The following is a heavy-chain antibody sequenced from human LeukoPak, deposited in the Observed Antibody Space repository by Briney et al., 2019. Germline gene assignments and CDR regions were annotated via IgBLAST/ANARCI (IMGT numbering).Heavy chain of an antibody. Sequence: GGSLRLSCAASGFTFSSYAMSWVRQAPGKGLEWVSAISGSGGSTYYADSVKGRFTISRDNSKNTLYLQMNSLRAEDTAVYYCAKDSPHMFDWLLTPIPFDYWGQGTLVTVSS. CDR1: GFTFSSYA. D-gene: IGHD3-9*01. J-gene: IGHJ4*02. CDR2: ISGSGGST. V-gene: IGHV3-23*01. CDR3: AKDSPHMFDWLLTPIPFDY.